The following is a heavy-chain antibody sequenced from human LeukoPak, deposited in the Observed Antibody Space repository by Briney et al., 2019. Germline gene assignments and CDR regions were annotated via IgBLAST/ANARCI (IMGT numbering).Heavy chain of an antibody. CDR1: GFTVSSNY. CDR3: ARGPSVRGVTPYYFDY. J-gene: IGHJ4*02. D-gene: IGHD3-10*02. CDR2: IYSGGST. V-gene: IGHV3-66*01. Sequence: GGSLRLSCAASGFTVSSNYMSWVRQAPGKGLEWVSVIYSGGSTYYADSVKGRFTISRDNSKNTLYLQMNSLRAEDTAVYYCARGPSVRGVTPYYFDYWGQGTLVTVSS.